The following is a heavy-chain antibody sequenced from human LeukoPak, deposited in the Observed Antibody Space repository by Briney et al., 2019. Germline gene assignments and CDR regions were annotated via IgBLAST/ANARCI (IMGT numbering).Heavy chain of an antibody. V-gene: IGHV3-23*01. J-gene: IGHJ4*02. CDR1: GFTFSSYG. CDR3: AKDSYLGIAVAGTSGY. Sequence: PGGSLRLSCAASGFTFSSYGMSWVRQAPGKGLEWVSAISGSGGSTYYADSVKGRFTISRDNSKNTLYLQMNSLRAEDTAVYYCAKDSYLGIAVAGTSGYWGQGTLVTVSS. D-gene: IGHD6-19*01. CDR2: ISGSGGST.